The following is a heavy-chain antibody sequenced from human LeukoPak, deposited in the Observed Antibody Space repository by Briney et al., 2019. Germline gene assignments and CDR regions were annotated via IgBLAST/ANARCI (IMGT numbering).Heavy chain of an antibody. CDR3: SRDTADDAFDI. J-gene: IGHJ3*02. V-gene: IGHV3-66*01. CDR2: IYSSGTT. CDR1: GFTVSSNY. Sequence: GGSLRLSCAVSGFTVSSNYMTWVRQAPGRGLEWVSVIYSSGTTSYADSVKGRFTISRDTSINTLYLQMNSLRAEDTAVYYCSRDTADDAFDIWDQGTMVTVSS.